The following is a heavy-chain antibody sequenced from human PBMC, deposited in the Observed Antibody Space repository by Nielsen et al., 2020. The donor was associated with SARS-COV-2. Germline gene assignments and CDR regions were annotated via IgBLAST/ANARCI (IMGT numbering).Heavy chain of an antibody. V-gene: IGHV3-30-3*01. CDR1: GFTFSSYA. CDR2: ISYDGSNK. D-gene: IGHD6-25*01. Sequence: GESLKISCAASGFTFSSYAMHWVRQAPGKGLEWVAVISYDGSNKYYADPVKGRFTISRDNSKNTLYLQMNSLRAEDTAVYYCAREGHIAAVRYFDYWGQGTLVTVSS. CDR3: AREGHIAAVRYFDY. J-gene: IGHJ4*02.